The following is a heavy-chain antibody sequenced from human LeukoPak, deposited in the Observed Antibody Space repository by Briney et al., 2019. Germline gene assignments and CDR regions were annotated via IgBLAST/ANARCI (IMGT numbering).Heavy chain of an antibody. J-gene: IGHJ4*02. D-gene: IGHD5-18*01. CDR2: ISGSGGST. V-gene: IGHV3-23*01. CDR1: GFTFSSYS. Sequence: PGGSLRLSCAASGFTFSSYSMNWVRQAPGKGLEWVSAISGSGGSTYYADSVKGRFTISRDNSKNTLYLQMNSLRAEDTAVYYCAKKEDTAMVHYYFDYWGQGTLVTVSS. CDR3: AKKEDTAMVHYYFDY.